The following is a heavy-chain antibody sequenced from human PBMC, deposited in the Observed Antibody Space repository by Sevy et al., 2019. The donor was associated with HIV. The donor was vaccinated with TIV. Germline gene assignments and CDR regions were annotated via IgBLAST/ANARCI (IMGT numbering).Heavy chain of an antibody. V-gene: IGHV3-15*07. Sequence: GGSLRLSCAASGFTFSNAWMNWVRQAPGKGLEWVGRIKSKTDGGTTDYAAPVKGRLTISRDDSKNTLYLQMNSLRAEDTAVYYCAKWGDHDFWSSYSYFDYWGQGALVTVSS. CDR3: AKWGDHDFWSSYSYFDY. CDR2: IKSKTDGGTT. J-gene: IGHJ4*02. CDR1: GFTFSNAW. D-gene: IGHD3-3*01.